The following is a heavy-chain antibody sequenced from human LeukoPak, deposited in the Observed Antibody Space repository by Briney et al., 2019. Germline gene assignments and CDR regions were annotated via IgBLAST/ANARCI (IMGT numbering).Heavy chain of an antibody. D-gene: IGHD5-18*01. CDR1: GGSISSGGYY. CDR2: IYHSGST. Sequence: SQTLSLTCTVSGGSISSGGYYWSWIRQPPGKGLEWIGYIYHSGSTYYNPSLKSRVTISVDTSKNQFSLKLSSVTAADTAVYYCARGGGYSYGAFDYWGQGTLVTVSS. J-gene: IGHJ4*02. CDR3: ARGGGYSYGAFDY. V-gene: IGHV4-30-2*01.